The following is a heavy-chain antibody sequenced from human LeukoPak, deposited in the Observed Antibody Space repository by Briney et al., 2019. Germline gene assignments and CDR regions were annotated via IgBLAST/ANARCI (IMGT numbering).Heavy chain of an antibody. CDR2: ISSSSSYI. CDR3: ASQYYYDSSGYSHFQH. D-gene: IGHD3-22*01. V-gene: IGHV3-21*01. J-gene: IGHJ1*01. Sequence: GGSLRLSCAASGFTFSSYSMNWVRQAPGKGLEWVSSISSSSSYIYYADSVKGRFTISRDNAKNSLYLQMNSLRAEDTAVYYCASQYYYDSSGYSHFQHWGQGTLVTVSS. CDR1: GFTFSSYS.